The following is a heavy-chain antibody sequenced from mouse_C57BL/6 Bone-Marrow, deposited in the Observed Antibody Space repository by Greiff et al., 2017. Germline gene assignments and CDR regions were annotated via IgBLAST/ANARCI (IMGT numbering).Heavy chain of an antibody. J-gene: IGHJ3*01. CDR2: TWWDDDK. V-gene: IGHV8-8*01. CDR3: AGIGGVSPFAY. Sequence: QVTLKVSGPGILQPSQTLSLTCSFSGFSLSTFGMGVGWIRQPSGQGLEWLAHTWWDDDKYYNPAMKSRLPTSKDTSNNQVFLKIANVETADTATYYCAGIGGVSPFAYWGQGTLVTVSA. CDR1: GFSLSTFGMG.